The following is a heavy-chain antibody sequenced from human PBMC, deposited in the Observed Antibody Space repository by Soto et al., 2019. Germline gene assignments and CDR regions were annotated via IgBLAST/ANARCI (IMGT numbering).Heavy chain of an antibody. CDR3: AKDPRLRNGY. J-gene: IGHJ4*02. D-gene: IGHD4-17*01. CDR1: GFAFTSYW. CDR2: IGTDGSEK. V-gene: IGHV3-7*03. Sequence: GGSLRLSCAASGFAFTSYWMHWVRQAPGKGLEWVANIGTDGSEKSYVDSVKGRFTISRDNAKNSLYLQMNSLRAEDTAVYYCAKDPRLRNGYWGQGTLVTVSS.